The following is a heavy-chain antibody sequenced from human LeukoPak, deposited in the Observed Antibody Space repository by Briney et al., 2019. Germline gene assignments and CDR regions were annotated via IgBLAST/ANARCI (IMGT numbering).Heavy chain of an antibody. Sequence: GGSLRLSCAATGFTFSNYAIHWGRQAPGKGLEWVAFISDDGSRQHYADSVKGRFTISRDNSKNTLNLQMNGLRAEDTAVYYCVKDRTGTYTLDYWGQGTLVTVSS. CDR3: VKDRTGTYTLDY. CDR2: ISDDGSRQ. J-gene: IGHJ4*02. CDR1: GFTFSNYA. V-gene: IGHV3-30-3*01. D-gene: IGHD3-10*01.